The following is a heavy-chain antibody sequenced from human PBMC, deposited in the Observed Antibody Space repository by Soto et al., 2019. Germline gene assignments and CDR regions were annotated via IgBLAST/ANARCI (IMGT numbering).Heavy chain of an antibody. CDR1: GGSISSGGYS. V-gene: IGHV4-30-2*01. Sequence: PSETLSLTCAVSGGSISSGGYSWSWIRQPPGKGLEWIGYIYHSGSTYYNPSLKSRVTISVDRSKNQFSLKLSSVTAADTAVYYCARAYCTNGVCSPFDYWGQGTLVTVSS. D-gene: IGHD2-8*01. J-gene: IGHJ4*02. CDR2: IYHSGST. CDR3: ARAYCTNGVCSPFDY.